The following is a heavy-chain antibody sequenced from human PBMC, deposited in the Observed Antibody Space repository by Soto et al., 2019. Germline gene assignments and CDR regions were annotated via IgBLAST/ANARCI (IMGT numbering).Heavy chain of an antibody. V-gene: IGHV5-51*01. J-gene: IGHJ3*01. CDR3: SRLYSGGPNDPFDV. D-gene: IGHD1-26*01. CDR2: IYPGDSHA. Sequence: PGGSLKISCTGSGYSFTHYWIGWVRQMPGKGLEWMGIIYPGDSHAIYSPSFQGQVTMSADKPISTAYLQWSSLKASDTAMYYCSRLYSGGPNDPFDVWGQGTRVT. CDR1: GYSFTHYW.